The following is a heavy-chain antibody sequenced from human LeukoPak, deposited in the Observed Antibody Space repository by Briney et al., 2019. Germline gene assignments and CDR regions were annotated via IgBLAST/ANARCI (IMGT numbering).Heavy chain of an antibody. CDR2: ISNNGGYT. Sequence: GGSLRLSCAASGFTFSSSAMSWVRQAPGKGLEWVPAISNNGGYTYYADSVKGRFTISRDNSKNTLYLQMNSLRAEDTAVYYCAKRGAAAGYYFDYWGQGTLVTVSS. CDR3: AKRGAAAGYYFDY. J-gene: IGHJ4*02. CDR1: GFTFSSSA. V-gene: IGHV3-23*01. D-gene: IGHD6-13*01.